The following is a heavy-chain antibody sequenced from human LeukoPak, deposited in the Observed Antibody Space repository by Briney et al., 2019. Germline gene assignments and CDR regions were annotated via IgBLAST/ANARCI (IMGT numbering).Heavy chain of an antibody. CDR3: ARDPAGDDY. D-gene: IGHD7-27*01. CDR1: GFTFSSYN. Sequence: GGSLRLSCAASGFTFSSYNMNWVRQAPGKGLEWVSSITSSSSYMYYADSVKGRFTISRDNAKNALYLQMNSLRAEDTAVYYCARDPAGDDYWGQGTLVTVSS. CDR2: ITSSSSYM. V-gene: IGHV3-21*01. J-gene: IGHJ4*02.